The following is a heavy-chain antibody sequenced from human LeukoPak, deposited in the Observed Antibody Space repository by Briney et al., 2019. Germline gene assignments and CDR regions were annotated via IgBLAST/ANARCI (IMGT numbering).Heavy chain of an antibody. J-gene: IGHJ6*03. V-gene: IGHV4-59*01. CDR3: ARAKTYYDILAPYYYYYMDV. CDR1: GGSISGYY. CDR2: IYYSGST. Sequence: SETLSLTCTVSGGSISGYYWSWIRQPPGKGLEWIGYIYYSGSTNYNPSLKSRVTISVDTSKNQFSLKLSSVTAADTAVYYCARAKTYYDILAPYYYYYMDVWGKGTTVTVSS. D-gene: IGHD3-9*01.